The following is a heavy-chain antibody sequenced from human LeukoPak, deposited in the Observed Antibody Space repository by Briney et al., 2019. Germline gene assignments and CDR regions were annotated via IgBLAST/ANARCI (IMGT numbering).Heavy chain of an antibody. V-gene: IGHV3-30*02. CDR2: IRYDGSNK. CDR3: ATPLKRQQWLVRSLDY. Sequence: QPGGSLRLSCAASGFTFSSYGMHWVRQAPGKGLEWVAFIRYDGSNKYYTDSVKGRFTISRDNSKNTLYLQMNSLRAEDTAVYYCATPLKRQQWLVRSLDYWGQGTLVTVSS. D-gene: IGHD6-19*01. J-gene: IGHJ4*02. CDR1: GFTFSSYG.